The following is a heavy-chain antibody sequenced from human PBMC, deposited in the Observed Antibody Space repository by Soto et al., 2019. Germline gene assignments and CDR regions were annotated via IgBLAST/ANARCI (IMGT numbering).Heavy chain of an antibody. J-gene: IGHJ3*02. Sequence: QVQLQESGPGLVKPSQTLSLTCTVSGVSFSSGDYYWSWIRQPPGKGLEWIEYIYYSDNTSSNPSGKTQVPISGETPSNQFSMRLSEVTAADTSVYYFSNIDRITFEGVIGRNDEIDIWSQGIKVAVSS. D-gene: IGHD3-16*02. CDR3: SNIDRITFEGVIGRNDEIDI. V-gene: IGHV4-30-4*01. CDR1: GVSFSSGDYY. CDR2: IYYSDNT.